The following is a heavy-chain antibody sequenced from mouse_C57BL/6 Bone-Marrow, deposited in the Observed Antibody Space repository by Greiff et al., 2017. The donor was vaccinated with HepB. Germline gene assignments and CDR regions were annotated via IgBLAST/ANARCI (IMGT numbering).Heavy chain of an antibody. Sequence: VQLQQSGAELAKPGASVKLSCKASGYTFTSYWMHWVKKRPGQGLEWIGYINPSSGYTKYNQKFKDKATLTADKSSSTAYMQLSSLTYEDSAVYYCARSEGNYDYAMDYWGQGTSVTVSS. CDR1: GYTFTSYW. CDR3: ARSEGNYDYAMDY. V-gene: IGHV1-7*01. CDR2: INPSSGYT. D-gene: IGHD2-1*01. J-gene: IGHJ4*01.